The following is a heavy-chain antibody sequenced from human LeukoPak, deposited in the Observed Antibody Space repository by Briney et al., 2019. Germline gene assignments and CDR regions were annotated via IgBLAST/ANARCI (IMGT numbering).Heavy chain of an antibody. Sequence: PGGSLRLSCAASGFTFSSYGMHWVRQAPGKGLEWVAVIWYDGTNTYYADSVKGRFTISRGNSKNTLYLQMNSLRAEDTAVYYCARDFCSGGSCYPDAFDIWGQGTMVTVSS. D-gene: IGHD2-15*01. CDR2: IWYDGTNT. CDR1: GFTFSSYG. CDR3: ARDFCSGGSCYPDAFDI. V-gene: IGHV3-33*01. J-gene: IGHJ3*02.